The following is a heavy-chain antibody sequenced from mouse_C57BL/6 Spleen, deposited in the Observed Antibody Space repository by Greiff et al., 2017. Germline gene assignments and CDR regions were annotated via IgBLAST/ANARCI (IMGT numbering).Heavy chain of an antibody. CDR3: ARSGSSYLFAY. D-gene: IGHD1-1*01. V-gene: IGHV1-80*01. Sequence: VQLQQSGAELVQPGASVKISCKASGYAFSSYWMNWVKQRPGKGLEWIGQIYPGDGDTNYNGKFKGKATVTADRSSSTAYMQLSGVTSEDSAVYFCARSGSSYLFAYWGQGTLVTVSA. CDR1: GYAFSSYW. J-gene: IGHJ3*01. CDR2: IYPGDGDT.